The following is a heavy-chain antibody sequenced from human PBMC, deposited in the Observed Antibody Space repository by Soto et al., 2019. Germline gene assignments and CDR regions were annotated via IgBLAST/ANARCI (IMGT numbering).Heavy chain of an antibody. CDR2: ISGSGGST. CDR3: AKDSVSYNGLYDAFDV. Sequence: GGSLRLSCAASGFTFSSYAMSWVRQAPGKGLEWVSAISGSGGSTYYADSVKGRFTISRDDSRNTLYLQMDNLRVEDTAIYFCAKDSVSYNGLYDAFDVWGQGTVVTVSS. V-gene: IGHV3-23*01. J-gene: IGHJ3*01. CDR1: GFTFSSYA. D-gene: IGHD1-26*01.